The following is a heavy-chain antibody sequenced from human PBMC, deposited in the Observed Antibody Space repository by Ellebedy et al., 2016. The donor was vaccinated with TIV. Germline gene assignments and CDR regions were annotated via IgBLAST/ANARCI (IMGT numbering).Heavy chain of an antibody. CDR1: GGSLRGYY. Sequence: MPSETLSLTCAVSGGSLRGYYWSWIRQPPGKGLEWIGEINPSGVINYDPSLKSRVTISADTSKNQVPLRLSSVSAADTAIYFCAKGLGGLKLWFDPWGQGTLVTVSS. J-gene: IGHJ5*02. CDR3: AKGLGGLKLWFDP. CDR2: INPSGVI. D-gene: IGHD3-10*01. V-gene: IGHV4-34*01.